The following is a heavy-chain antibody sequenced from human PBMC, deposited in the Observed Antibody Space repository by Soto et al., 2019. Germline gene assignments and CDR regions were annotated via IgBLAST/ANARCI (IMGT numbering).Heavy chain of an antibody. CDR3: ARGGNIVVVPAAICWFDP. J-gene: IGHJ5*02. Sequence: SETLSLTCAVYGGSFSGYYWSWIRQPPGKGLEWIGEINHSGSTNYNPSLKSRVTISVDTSKNPFSLKLSPVTAADTAVYYCARGGNIVVVPAAICWFDPWGQGTLVTVSS. CDR2: INHSGST. V-gene: IGHV4-34*01. D-gene: IGHD2-2*02. CDR1: GGSFSGYY.